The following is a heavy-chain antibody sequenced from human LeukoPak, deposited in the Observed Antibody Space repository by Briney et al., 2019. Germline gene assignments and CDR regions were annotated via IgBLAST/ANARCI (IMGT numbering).Heavy chain of an antibody. CDR3: AKEFNLGSYSYGLGDY. CDR1: GFTFSSAW. Sequence: PGGSLRLSCAASGFTFSSAWMTWVRQAPGKGLEWVGHIKNKTNGCTTDYAAPVKGRFIISRDDSKNTLYLQMNSLRAEDTAVYYCAKEFNLGSYSYGLGDYWGQGTLVTVSS. V-gene: IGHV3-15*01. J-gene: IGHJ4*02. D-gene: IGHD5-18*01. CDR2: IKNKTNGCTT.